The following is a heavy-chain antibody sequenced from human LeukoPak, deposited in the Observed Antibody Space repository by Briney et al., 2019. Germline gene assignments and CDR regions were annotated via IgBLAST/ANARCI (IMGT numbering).Heavy chain of an antibody. J-gene: IGHJ2*01. CDR2: IYHSGST. CDR1: GYSISSGYY. CDR3: ARQYQLLCGKPYWSFDL. V-gene: IGHV4-38-2*02. Sequence: SETLSLTCTVSGYSISSGYYWGWIRQPPGKGLEWIGSIYHSGSTYYSPSLKSRVTRSVDTSKNQFSLKLSSVTAADTAVYYCARQYQLLCGKPYWSFDLWGRGTLVTVSS. D-gene: IGHD2-2*01.